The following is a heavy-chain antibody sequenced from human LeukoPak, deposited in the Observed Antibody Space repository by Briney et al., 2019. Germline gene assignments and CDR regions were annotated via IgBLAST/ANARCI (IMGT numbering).Heavy chain of an antibody. D-gene: IGHD6-19*01. J-gene: IGHJ4*01. V-gene: IGHV4-34*01. CDR1: GASFSDYY. CDR3: ARIRHSSGWAFDY. CDR2: INHRGST. Sequence: SETLSLTCGVYGASFSDYYWSWIRQPPGKGLEWIGEINHRGSTNYNPSLESRVTISVDTSKKQFPLKVNSVTVADAAVYYCARIRHSSGWAFDYWGHGTLVTVSS.